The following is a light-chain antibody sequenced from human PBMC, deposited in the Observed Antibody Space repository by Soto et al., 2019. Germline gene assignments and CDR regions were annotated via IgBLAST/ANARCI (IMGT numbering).Light chain of an antibody. Sequence: DIQMTQSPSSLSASVGDRVTITCRASQGISNYVAWYQQKPGKVPKLLIFAASILESGVPSRFSGSGSGTDFSLTISSLQPEDVATYYCQQYNSAPQTFGQGTTVEVK. V-gene: IGKV1-27*01. CDR3: QQYNSAPQT. J-gene: IGKJ1*01. CDR1: QGISNY. CDR2: AAS.